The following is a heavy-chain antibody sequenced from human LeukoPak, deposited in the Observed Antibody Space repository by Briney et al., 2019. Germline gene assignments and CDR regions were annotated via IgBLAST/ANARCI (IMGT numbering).Heavy chain of an antibody. D-gene: IGHD7-27*01. J-gene: IGHJ4*02. CDR3: TTDWGSIY. CDR2: IKSKADDETT. Sequence: PGGSLRLSCAASGFTFRSFVMNWVRQAPGKGLEWVGRIKSKADDETTDYAAPVKGRFTVSRDDSENTHYLQMNSLKTEDTAVYYCTTDWGSIYWGQGTLVTVSS. V-gene: IGHV3-15*01. CDR1: GFTFRSFV.